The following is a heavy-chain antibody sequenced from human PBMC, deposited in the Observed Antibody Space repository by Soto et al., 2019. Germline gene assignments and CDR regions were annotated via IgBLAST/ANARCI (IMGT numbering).Heavy chain of an antibody. J-gene: IGHJ4*02. CDR1: GFTFNSYG. Sequence: GGSLRLSCAASGFTFNSYGIHWVRQAPGKGLEWVAVISHDGSKTNYADSVKGRVTISRDNSKDTVYLQMNSLRAEDTAVYYCTADLPTPIPQVDHWGQGTLVTVSS. CDR3: TADLPTPIPQVDH. V-gene: IGHV3-30*03. CDR2: ISHDGSKT. D-gene: IGHD2-21*01.